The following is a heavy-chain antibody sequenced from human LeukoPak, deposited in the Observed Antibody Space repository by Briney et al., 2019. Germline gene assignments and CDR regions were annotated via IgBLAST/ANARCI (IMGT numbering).Heavy chain of an antibody. Sequence: GGSLRLSCAASGFTFSSYSMNWVRQAPGKGLEWVSYISSSSSTIYYADSVKGRFTISRDNAKNSLYLQMNSLRDEDTAVYYCARAYGGDYGDYDSYFDFWGRGTLVTVSS. CDR1: GFTFSSYS. D-gene: IGHD4-17*01. V-gene: IGHV3-48*02. CDR3: ARAYGGDYGDYDSYFDF. CDR2: ISSSSSTI. J-gene: IGHJ2*01.